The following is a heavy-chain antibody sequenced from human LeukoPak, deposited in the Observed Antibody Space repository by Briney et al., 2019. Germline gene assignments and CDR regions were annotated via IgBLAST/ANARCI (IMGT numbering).Heavy chain of an antibody. CDR3: AKEGGHSYDYFDY. Sequence: GGSLRLSCAASGFTVSSNYMSWVRQAPGKGLEWVSGISSGGSTYHADSVQGRFTISRDNSKNMLYLQMNSLRAEDTAVYYCAKEGGHSYDYFDYWGQGTLVTVSS. D-gene: IGHD2-15*01. V-gene: IGHV3-53*01. CDR1: GFTVSSNY. J-gene: IGHJ4*02. CDR2: ISSGGST.